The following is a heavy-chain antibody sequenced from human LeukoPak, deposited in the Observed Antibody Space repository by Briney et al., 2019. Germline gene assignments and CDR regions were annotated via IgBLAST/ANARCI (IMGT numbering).Heavy chain of an antibody. CDR3: AIDLTIFGVAD. CDR2: IIPILGIA. Sequence: GASVKVSCTASGGTFSSYAISWVRQAPGQGLEWMGRIIPILGIANYAQKFQGRVTITADKSTSTAYMELSSLRSEDTAVYYCAIDLTIFGVADWGQGTLVTVSS. CDR1: GGTFSSYA. D-gene: IGHD3-3*01. J-gene: IGHJ4*02. V-gene: IGHV1-69*04.